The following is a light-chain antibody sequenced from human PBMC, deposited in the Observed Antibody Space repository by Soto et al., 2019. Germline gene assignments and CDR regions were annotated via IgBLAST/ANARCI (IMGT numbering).Light chain of an antibody. CDR1: QSVSSSY. CDR3: QQYGSSPMWT. Sequence: EIVLTQSPGTLSLSPVGRSTLSCRASQSVSSSYLAWYQQKPGQAPRLLIYGASSRATGIPDRFSGSGSGTDFTLTISRLEPEDFAVYYCQQYGSSPMWTFGQGTKGDIK. V-gene: IGKV3-20*01. CDR2: GAS. J-gene: IGKJ1*01.